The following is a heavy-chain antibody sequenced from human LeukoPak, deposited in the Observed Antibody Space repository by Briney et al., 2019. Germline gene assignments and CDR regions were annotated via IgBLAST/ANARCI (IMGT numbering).Heavy chain of an antibody. CDR1: GGSISSYY. CDR3: ARGRGTNYDYVWGSYRYYFDY. D-gene: IGHD3-16*02. V-gene: IGHV4-59*01. CDR2: IYYSGST. Sequence: SETLSLTCTVSGGSISSYYWSWIRQPPGKGLEWIGYIYYSGSTNYNPPLKSRVTISVDTSKNQFSLKLSSVTAADTAVYYCARGRGTNYDYVWGSYRYYFDYWGQGTLVTVSS. J-gene: IGHJ4*02.